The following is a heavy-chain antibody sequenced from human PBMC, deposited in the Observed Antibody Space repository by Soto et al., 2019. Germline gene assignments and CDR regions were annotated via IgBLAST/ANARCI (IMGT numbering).Heavy chain of an antibody. V-gene: IGHV1-18*01. J-gene: IGHJ5*02. CDR2: ISAYNGNT. CDR3: ARMVGDTIRWFEP. D-gene: IGHD1-26*01. CDR1: GYTFTNYG. Sequence: QVQLVQSGGEVKKPGASVEVSCKASGYTFTNYGISWVRQAPGQGLEWMGWISAYNGNTNYPQKFQGRVTMTTDTSTTTAYIELRSLRFDDTAVYYCARMVGDTIRWFEPWGQGTLVTVSS.